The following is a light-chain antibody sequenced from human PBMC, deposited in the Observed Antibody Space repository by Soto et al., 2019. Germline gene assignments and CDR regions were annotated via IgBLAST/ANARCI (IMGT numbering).Light chain of an antibody. CDR2: EGS. Sequence: QSALTQPASVSGSPGQSITISCTGTSSDVGSYNLVSWYQQHPGKAPKLMIYEGSKRPSGVSNRFSGSKSGNTASLTISGLQAEDEADYHCCSYAGSSVVFGGETQLTVL. CDR3: CSYAGSSVV. J-gene: IGLJ2*01. V-gene: IGLV2-23*01. CDR1: SSDVGSYNL.